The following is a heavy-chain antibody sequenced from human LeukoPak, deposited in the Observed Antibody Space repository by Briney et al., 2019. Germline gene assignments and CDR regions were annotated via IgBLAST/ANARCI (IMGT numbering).Heavy chain of an antibody. CDR1: GFSFIDAW. J-gene: IGHJ4*02. Sequence: GGSLRLSCAGSGFSFIDAWMSWVRQAPGKGLEWVGRITSKTDGGITDSAAPVEGRFTVSRDDSKNTLFLQMSSLRTEDTAVYYCATDETNSLFFWGQGTLVTVSS. CDR2: ITSKTDGGIT. V-gene: IGHV3-15*01. CDR3: ATDETNSLFF. D-gene: IGHD4-23*01.